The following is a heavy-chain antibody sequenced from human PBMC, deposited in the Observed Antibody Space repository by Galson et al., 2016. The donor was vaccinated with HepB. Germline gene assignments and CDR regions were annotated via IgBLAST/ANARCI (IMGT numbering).Heavy chain of an antibody. CDR2: ISGSGGTT. Sequence: SLRLSCAASGFTFSNFGMSWVRQVPGKGLEWVSLISGSGGTTSYADSVEGRFTVSRDNSKNTVYLQMNNLRAEDTAIYYCAKGACSGGSCLYYYYGMDVWGKGTTVTVSS. D-gene: IGHD2-15*01. CDR1: GFTFSNFG. J-gene: IGHJ6*04. CDR3: AKGACSGGSCLYYYYGMDV. V-gene: IGHV3-23*01.